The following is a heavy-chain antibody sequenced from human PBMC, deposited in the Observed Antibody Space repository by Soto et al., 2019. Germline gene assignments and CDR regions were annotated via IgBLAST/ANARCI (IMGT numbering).Heavy chain of an antibody. D-gene: IGHD3-22*01. Sequence: PGGSLRLSCAASGFTFSDYYMSWIRQAPGKGLEWVSYISSSSSYTNYADSVKGRFTISRDNAKNSLYLQMNSLRAEDTAVYYCARETATSGYLYYFAYWSQGTLVTVSS. CDR1: GFTFSDYY. J-gene: IGHJ4*02. CDR2: ISSSSSYT. CDR3: ARETATSGYLYYFAY. V-gene: IGHV3-11*05.